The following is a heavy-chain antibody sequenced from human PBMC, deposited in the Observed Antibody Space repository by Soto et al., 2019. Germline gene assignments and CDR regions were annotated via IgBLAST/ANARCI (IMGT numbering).Heavy chain of an antibody. Sequence: EVQLVESGGGLVQPGGSLRLSCAASGFTFSSYDMHWVRQATGKGLEWVSAIGTAGDTYYPGSVKGRLTISRENAKDSLYLQMNSLRAEDAAVYYCASVLCEAPIAVAGTGWYFDLWGRGTLVTVSS. CDR3: ASVLCEAPIAVAGTGWYFDL. D-gene: IGHD6-19*01. J-gene: IGHJ2*01. V-gene: IGHV3-13*01. CDR1: GFTFSSYD. CDR2: IGTAGDT.